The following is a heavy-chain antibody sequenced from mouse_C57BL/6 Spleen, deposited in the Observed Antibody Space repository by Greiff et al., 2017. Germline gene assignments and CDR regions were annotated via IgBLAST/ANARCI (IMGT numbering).Heavy chain of an antibody. Sequence: VQLQQSGPELVKPGDSVKISCKASGYSFTGYFMNWVMQSHGKSLEWIGRINPYNGDTFYNQKFKGKATLTVDKSSSTAHMELRSLTSEDSAVYYCASNEGDYYAMDYWGQGTSVTVSS. CDR1: GYSFTGYF. V-gene: IGHV1-20*01. J-gene: IGHJ4*01. CDR3: ASNEGDYYAMDY. CDR2: INPYNGDT.